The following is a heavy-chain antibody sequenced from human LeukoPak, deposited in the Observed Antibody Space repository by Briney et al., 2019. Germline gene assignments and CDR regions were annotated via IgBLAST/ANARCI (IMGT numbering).Heavy chain of an antibody. Sequence: ASVKVSCKVSGYTLNELSMHWVRQAPGEGLEWMGTSDPEDGEEIYAQKFQGRVTMTEDTSTDTVYMELSSLRSEDTAVYYCASLRGYGALDIWGPGTMVTVSS. CDR1: GYTLNELS. CDR3: ASLRGYGALDI. V-gene: IGHV1-24*01. J-gene: IGHJ3*02. D-gene: IGHD6-13*01. CDR2: SDPEDGEE.